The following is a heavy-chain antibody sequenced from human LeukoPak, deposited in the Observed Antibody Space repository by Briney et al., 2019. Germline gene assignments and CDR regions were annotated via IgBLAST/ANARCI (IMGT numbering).Heavy chain of an antibody. Sequence: ATVKVSCKASGYTFTSYYIHWVRQAPGQGLEWLGVILPSGGITTYAQKFQGRVTMTRDMSTSTVYMKLSSLRSEDTAVYYCARGPKGNWFDPWGQGTLVTVSS. CDR2: ILPSGGIT. CDR3: ARGPKGNWFDP. J-gene: IGHJ5*02. CDR1: GYTFTSYY. V-gene: IGHV1-46*01.